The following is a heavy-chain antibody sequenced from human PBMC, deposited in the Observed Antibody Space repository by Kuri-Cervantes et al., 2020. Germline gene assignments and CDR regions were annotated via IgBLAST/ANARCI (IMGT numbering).Heavy chain of an antibody. CDR3: ATGEVDTTMVFDY. V-gene: IGHV3-11*04. CDR2: ISSSGSTI. CDR1: GFTFSDYY. D-gene: IGHD5-18*01. Sequence: GESLKISCAASGFTFSDYYMNWIRQAPGKGLEWVSYISSSGSTIYYADSVKGRFTISRDNSKNTLYLQMNSLRAEDTAVYYCATGEVDTTMVFDYWGQGTLVTVSS. J-gene: IGHJ4*02.